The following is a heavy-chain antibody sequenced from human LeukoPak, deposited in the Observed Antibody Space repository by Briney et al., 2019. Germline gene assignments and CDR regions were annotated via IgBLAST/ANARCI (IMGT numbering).Heavy chain of an antibody. J-gene: IGHJ4*02. Sequence: GSLRLSCAASGFTFSSYAMSWVRQAPGKGLEWVSAISGSGGSTYYADSVKGRFTISRDNSKNMLYLQMNSLRAGDTAVYYCAKVGSSTSPYYFDYWGQGTLVTVSS. D-gene: IGHD2-2*01. CDR1: GFTFSSYA. V-gene: IGHV3-23*01. CDR3: AKVGSSTSPYYFDY. CDR2: ISGSGGST.